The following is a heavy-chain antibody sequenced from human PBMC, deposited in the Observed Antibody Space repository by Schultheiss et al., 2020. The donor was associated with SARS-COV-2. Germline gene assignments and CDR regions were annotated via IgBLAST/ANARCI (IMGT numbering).Heavy chain of an antibody. J-gene: IGHJ4*02. V-gene: IGHV4-61*08. CDR1: GGSISSGGYY. CDR3: ARGSGSGRYYFDY. CDR2: INHSGST. Sequence: SETLSLTCTVSGGSISSGGYYWSWIRQPPGKGLEWIGEINHSGSTNYNPSLKSRVIISLDTSKNQFSLKLSSVTAADTAVYYCARGSGSGRYYFDYWGQGTLVTVSS. D-gene: IGHD1-26*01.